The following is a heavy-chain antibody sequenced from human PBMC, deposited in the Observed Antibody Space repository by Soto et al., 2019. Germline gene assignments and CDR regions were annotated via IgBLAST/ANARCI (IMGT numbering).Heavy chain of an antibody. V-gene: IGHV3-33*01. Sequence: GGSLRLSCAASGFTFSSYGMHWVRQAPGKGLEWVAVIWYDGSNKYYADSVKGRFTISRDNSKNTLYLQMNSLIAEDTAVYYCARDGDTGGMDVWGQGTTVTVSS. J-gene: IGHJ6*02. D-gene: IGHD5-18*01. CDR2: IWYDGSNK. CDR1: GFTFSSYG. CDR3: ARDGDTGGMDV.